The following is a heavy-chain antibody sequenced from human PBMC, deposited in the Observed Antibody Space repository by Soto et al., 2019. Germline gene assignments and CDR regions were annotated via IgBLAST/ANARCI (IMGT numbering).Heavy chain of an antibody. Sequence: QVQLQESGPGLVKPSQTLSLICSVSGASIGSGVYYWCWIRRLPGKGLEWIGYVYYSGSTYSNPSLTSRVAISVDTSRNQFSLRLSSVTAADTAVYHCARGLSGSGSFVSSFDPWGQGTLVTVSS. CDR2: VYYSGST. J-gene: IGHJ5*02. V-gene: IGHV4-31*03. CDR1: GASIGSGVYY. D-gene: IGHD3-10*01. CDR3: ARGLSGSGSFVSSFDP.